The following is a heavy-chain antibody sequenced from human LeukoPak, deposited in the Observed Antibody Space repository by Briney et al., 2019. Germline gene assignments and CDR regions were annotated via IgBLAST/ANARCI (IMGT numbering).Heavy chain of an antibody. Sequence: PGGSLRLSCAASGFTFSSYWMSWVRQAPGKGLEWVANIKQDGSEKYYVDSVMGRFTISRDNAKNSLYLQMNSLRAEDTAVYYCARGPEWLGSPIFDYWGQGTLVTVSS. CDR2: IKQDGSEK. D-gene: IGHD6-19*01. CDR1: GFTFSSYW. V-gene: IGHV3-7*01. CDR3: ARGPEWLGSPIFDY. J-gene: IGHJ4*02.